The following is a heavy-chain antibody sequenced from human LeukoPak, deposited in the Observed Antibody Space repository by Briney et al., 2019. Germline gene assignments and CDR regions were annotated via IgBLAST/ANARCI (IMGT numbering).Heavy chain of an antibody. J-gene: IGHJ4*02. CDR2: VTWNGGDT. CDR1: GFTFDDYG. V-gene: IGHV3-20*04. D-gene: IGHD5/OR15-5a*01. CDR3: ARDRFRVPIDH. Sequence: GGSLRLSCAASGFTFDDYGMSWVRLAPGQGLGWVSGVTWNGGDTDYADSVKGRFTISRDNAKNFLYLQMNSLRAEDTALYYCARDRFRVPIDHWGQGTLVTVSS.